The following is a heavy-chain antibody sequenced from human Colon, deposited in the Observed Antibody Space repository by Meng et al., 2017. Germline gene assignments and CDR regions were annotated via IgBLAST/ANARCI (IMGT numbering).Heavy chain of an antibody. CDR1: GFTFSSYW. V-gene: IGHV3-74*02. Sequence: VQLVGSGGALVQPGGSLRLSCAASGFTFSSYWMHWVRQAPGKGLVWVSRINRDGSSTSYADSVKGRFTISRDDAKNTLYLQMNSLRAEDTAVYYCARGRRDGYNLDYWGQGTLVTVSS. D-gene: IGHD5-24*01. CDR2: INRDGSST. CDR3: ARGRRDGYNLDY. J-gene: IGHJ4*02.